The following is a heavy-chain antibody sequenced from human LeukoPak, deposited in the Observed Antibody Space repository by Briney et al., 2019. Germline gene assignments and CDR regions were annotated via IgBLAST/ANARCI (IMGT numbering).Heavy chain of an antibody. CDR3: ARKGGPYRPLDY. Sequence: SETLSLTCGVSGGSISSTNWWTWVRQPPGEGLEWIGEVHLSGRTNYNPSLESRVTMSVDMSENHISLKLTSVTAADTAVYYCARKGGPYRPLDYSGQGTLVTVSS. J-gene: IGHJ4*02. V-gene: IGHV4-4*02. CDR2: VHLSGRT. CDR1: GGSISSTNW.